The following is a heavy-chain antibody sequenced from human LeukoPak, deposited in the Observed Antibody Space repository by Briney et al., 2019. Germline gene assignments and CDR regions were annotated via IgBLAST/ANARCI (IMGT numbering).Heavy chain of an antibody. V-gene: IGHV1-8*02. D-gene: IGHD1-26*01. CDR1: GYAFTGYY. CDR2: MNPNSGNT. CDR3: ARAGGSFRNWYFDL. Sequence: ASVKVSCKASGYAFTGYYIHWVRQAPGQGLEWMGWMNPNSGNTGYAQKFQGRVTMTRNTSISTAYMELSSLRSEDTAVYYCARAGGSFRNWYFDLWGRGTLVTVSS. J-gene: IGHJ2*01.